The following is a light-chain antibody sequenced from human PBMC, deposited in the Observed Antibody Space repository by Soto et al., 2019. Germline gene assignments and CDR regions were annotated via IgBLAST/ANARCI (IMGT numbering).Light chain of an antibody. Sequence: ETVMTQSPDTLSVSPGERVTLSCRASQSVSSYLAWYQQKPGQAPRLLIYDASNRATGIPARFSGSGSGTDFTLTISSLEPEDFAVYYCQQRSNQTWMFGQGTKVDIK. CDR2: DAS. CDR1: QSVSSY. J-gene: IGKJ1*01. V-gene: IGKV3-11*01. CDR3: QQRSNQTWM.